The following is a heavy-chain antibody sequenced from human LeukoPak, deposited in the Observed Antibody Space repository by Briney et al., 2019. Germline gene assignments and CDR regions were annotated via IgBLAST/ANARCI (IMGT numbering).Heavy chain of an antibody. V-gene: IGHV1-69*01. J-gene: IGHJ6*02. CDR1: GGTFSSYA. CDR2: IIPIFGTA. Sequence: SVKVSCKASGGTFSSYAISWVRQAPGQGLEWMGGIIPIFGTANYAQKFQGRVTITADESTSTAYMELSSLRSEDTAAYYCARDRIAVAPSTRGYYGMDVWGQGTTVTVSS. D-gene: IGHD6-19*01. CDR3: ARDRIAVAPSTRGYYGMDV.